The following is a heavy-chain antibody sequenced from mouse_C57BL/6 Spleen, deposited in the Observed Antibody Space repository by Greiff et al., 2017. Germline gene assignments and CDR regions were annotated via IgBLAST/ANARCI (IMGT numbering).Heavy chain of an antibody. D-gene: IGHD1-1*01. V-gene: IGHV1-22*01. Sequence: VQLQQSGPELVKPGASVKMSCKASGYTFTDYNMHWVKQSHGKSLEWIGDINPNNGGTSYNQKFKGKATLTVNKSSSTAYMELRSLTSEDSAVYYCARGYGSSYYFDYWGQGTTLTVSS. CDR2: INPNNGGT. CDR1: GYTFTDYN. J-gene: IGHJ2*01. CDR3: ARGYGSSYYFDY.